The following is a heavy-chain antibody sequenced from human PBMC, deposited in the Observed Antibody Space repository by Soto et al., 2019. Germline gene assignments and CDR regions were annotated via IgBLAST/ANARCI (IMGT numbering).Heavy chain of an antibody. CDR2: IWYDGSNK. V-gene: IGHV3-33*01. J-gene: IGHJ6*02. D-gene: IGHD2-2*01. Sequence: HPGGSLRLSCAASGFTFSSYGMHWVRQAPGKGLEWVAVIWYDGSNKYYADSVKGRFTISRDNSKNTLYLQMNSLRAEDTAVYYCARVAPAATSNYYYYGMDGWGQGTTVTVSS. CDR3: ARVAPAATSNYYYYGMDG. CDR1: GFTFSSYG.